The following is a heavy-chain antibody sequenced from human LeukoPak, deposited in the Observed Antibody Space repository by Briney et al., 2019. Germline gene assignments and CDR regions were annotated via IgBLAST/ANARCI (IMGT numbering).Heavy chain of an antibody. CDR1: GGSISSYY. V-gene: IGHV4-59*01. J-gene: IGHJ4*02. Sequence: PSETLSLTCTVSGGSISSYYWNWIRQPPGKGLEWIGYIYYSGSTNYNPSLKSRVTISVDTSKSQFALKLSSVTAADTAVYDIARSAYRGTSPDYWGQGTLVTVSS. CDR3: ARSAYRGTSPDY. D-gene: IGHD5-12*01. CDR2: IYYSGST.